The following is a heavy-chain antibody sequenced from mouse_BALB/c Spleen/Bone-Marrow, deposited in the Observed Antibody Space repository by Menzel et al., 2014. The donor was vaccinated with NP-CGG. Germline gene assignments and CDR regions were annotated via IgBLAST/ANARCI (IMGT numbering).Heavy chain of an antibody. CDR3: ALNWDSAY. CDR2: INNGGTYT. D-gene: IGHD4-1*02. CDR1: GFTFSSYG. J-gene: IGHJ3*01. Sequence: DVQLVESGGDLVKPGGSLKLSCAASGFTFSSYGMSWVRQTPDKRLEWVAIINNGGTYTYYPDSVKGRFTTSRDNAKNTLYLQMSSLKSEDTAMYYCALNWDSAYWGQGTLFTVSA. V-gene: IGHV5-6*01.